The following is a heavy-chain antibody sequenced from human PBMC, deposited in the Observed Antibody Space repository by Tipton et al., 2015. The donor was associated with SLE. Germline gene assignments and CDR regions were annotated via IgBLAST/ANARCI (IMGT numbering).Heavy chain of an antibody. CDR3: AREEWLVYFDY. D-gene: IGHD6-19*01. J-gene: IGHJ4*02. CDR1: GGSISSSSYF. V-gene: IGHV4-39*07. Sequence: TLSLTCTVSGGSISSSSYFWGWIRQPPGKGLEWIGSIYYSGSTYYNPSLKSRVTISGDTSKNQFSLKLSSVTAADTAVYYCAREEWLVYFDYWGQGTLVTVSS. CDR2: IYYSGST.